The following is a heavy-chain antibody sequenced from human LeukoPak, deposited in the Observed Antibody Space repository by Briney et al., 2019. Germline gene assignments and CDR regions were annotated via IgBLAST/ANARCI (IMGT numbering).Heavy chain of an antibody. V-gene: IGHV4-34*01. CDR2: INHSGST. Sequence: SETLSLTCAVYGGSFSGYYWSWIRQPPGKGLEWIGEINHSGSTNYNLSLKSRVTISVDTSKNQFSLKLSSVTAADTAVYYCARGRTLDYWGQGTLVTVSS. CDR3: ARGRTLDY. J-gene: IGHJ4*02. CDR1: GGSFSGYY. D-gene: IGHD1-14*01.